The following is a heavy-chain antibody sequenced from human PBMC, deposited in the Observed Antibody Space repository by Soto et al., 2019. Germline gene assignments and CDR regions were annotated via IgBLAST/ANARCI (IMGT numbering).Heavy chain of an antibody. CDR3: ARDQGGAAAHPSGPSYGMGV. J-gene: IGHJ6*02. V-gene: IGHV3-21*01. D-gene: IGHD2-2*01. Sequence: PGGSLRLSCAASGFTFSSYSMNWVRQAPGKGLEWVSSISSSSSYIYYADSVKGRFTISRDNAKNSLYLQMNSLRAEDTAVYYCARDQGGAAAHPSGPSYGMGVWGQGTTVTVS. CDR2: ISSSSSYI. CDR1: GFTFSSYS.